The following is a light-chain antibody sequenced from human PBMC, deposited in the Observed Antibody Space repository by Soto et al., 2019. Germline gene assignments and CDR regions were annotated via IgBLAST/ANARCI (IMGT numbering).Light chain of an antibody. CDR2: DNN. V-gene: IGLV1-51*01. CDR1: SSSIGSNY. J-gene: IGLJ2*01. CDR3: GAWDSSLRAVV. Sequence: QSALTQPPSVSAAPGQKVAISCSGSSSSIGSNYVSWYQQLPGTAPKLLIYDNNKPPSGIPDRFSGSKSGKSATLGITGLQPGDEADYYCGAWDSSLRAVVFGGGTKVTVL.